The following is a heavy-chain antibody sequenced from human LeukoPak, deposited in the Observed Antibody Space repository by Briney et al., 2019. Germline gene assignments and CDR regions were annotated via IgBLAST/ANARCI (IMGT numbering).Heavy chain of an antibody. CDR1: GGSFSGYY. V-gene: IGHV4-34*01. CDR2: INHSGST. J-gene: IGHJ6*02. Sequence: PSETLSLTCAVYGGSFSGYYWSWIRQPPGKGLEWIGDINHSGSTNYNPSLKSRVTISVDTSKNQFSLKLSSVTAADTAVYYCARGGNRYYYYGMDVWGQGTTVTVSS. CDR3: ARGGNRYYYYGMDV. D-gene: IGHD1-14*01.